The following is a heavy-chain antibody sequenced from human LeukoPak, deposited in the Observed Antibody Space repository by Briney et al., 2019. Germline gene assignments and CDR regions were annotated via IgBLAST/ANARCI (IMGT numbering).Heavy chain of an antibody. D-gene: IGHD1-7*01. CDR1: GFTFSNYW. CDR2: IKQDGSER. CDR3: VSRAGKPGNTPWCFDY. J-gene: IGHJ4*02. V-gene: IGHV3-7*01. Sequence: GGSLRLSCAASGFTFSNYWMTWVRQAPGKGPEWVANIKQDGSERNYVDSVKGRFTIARDNTKNSLYLQMTSLRGEDTAVYYCVSRAGKPGNTPWCFDYWGQGALVTVSS.